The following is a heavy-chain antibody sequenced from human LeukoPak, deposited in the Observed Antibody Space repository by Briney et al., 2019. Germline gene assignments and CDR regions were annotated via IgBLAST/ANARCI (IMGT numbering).Heavy chain of an antibody. D-gene: IGHD2-15*01. CDR1: GGSISSSSYY. V-gene: IGHV4-39*01. CDR3: ARGRVRRVAASYYYYGMDV. J-gene: IGHJ6*02. Sequence: PSETLSLTCTVSGGSISSSSYYWGWIRQPPGKGLEWIGSIYYSGSTYYNPSLKSRVTISVDTSKNQFSLKLSSVTAADTAVYYCARGRVRRVAASYYYYGMDVWGQGTTVTVSS. CDR2: IYYSGST.